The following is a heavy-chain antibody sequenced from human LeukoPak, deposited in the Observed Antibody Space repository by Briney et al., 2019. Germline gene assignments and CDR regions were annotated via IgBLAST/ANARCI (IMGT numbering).Heavy chain of an antibody. D-gene: IGHD3-22*01. CDR1: GGSISSSS. V-gene: IGHV3-21*01. CDR2: ISSSSSYI. CDR3: ASLFPSRPYDSSGYYDY. Sequence: PSETLSLTCTVSGGSISSSSYYWGWIRQAPGKGLEWVSSISSSSSYIYYADSVKGRFTISRDNAKNSLYLQMNSLRAEDTAVYYCASLFPSRPYDSSGYYDYWGQGTLVTVSS. J-gene: IGHJ4*02.